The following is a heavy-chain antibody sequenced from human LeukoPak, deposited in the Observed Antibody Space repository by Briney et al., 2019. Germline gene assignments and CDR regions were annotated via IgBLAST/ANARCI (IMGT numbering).Heavy chain of an antibody. CDR3: ARGPYSASWSRDWFDP. CDR1: GFTFSSYA. D-gene: IGHD6-13*01. J-gene: IGHJ5*02. V-gene: IGHV3-23*01. Sequence: GGSLRLSCAASGFTFSSYAMSWVRQAPGKGLEWVSAISGSGGSTYYADSVKGRFTISRDNSKNTLYLQMNRLRAEDTAVYYCARGPYSASWSRDWFDPLGQGTLVTVSS. CDR2: ISGSGGST.